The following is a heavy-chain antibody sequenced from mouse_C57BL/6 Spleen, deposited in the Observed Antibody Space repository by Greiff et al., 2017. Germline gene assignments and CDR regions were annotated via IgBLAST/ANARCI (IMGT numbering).Heavy chain of an antibody. D-gene: IGHD4-1*01. V-gene: IGHV1-82*01. CDR3: ARELTLDY. J-gene: IGHJ2*01. CDR2: IYPGDGDT. CDR1: GYAFTSSW. Sequence: QVQLQQSGPELVKPGASVKISCKASGYAFTSSWMNWVKQRPGQGLEWIGRIYPGDGDTNYNGEFKGKATLTADKSSSTAYMQLSSLTSEDSAVYVGARELTLDYWGQGTTLTVSS.